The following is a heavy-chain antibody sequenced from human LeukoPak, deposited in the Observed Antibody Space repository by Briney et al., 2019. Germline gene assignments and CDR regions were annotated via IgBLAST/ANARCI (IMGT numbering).Heavy chain of an antibody. D-gene: IGHD3-10*01. CDR2: INQDGSAK. CDR1: GFTFSSYW. V-gene: IGHV3-7*01. CDR3: ARYNYGSDY. Sequence: GGSLRLSCAASGFTFSSYWMHWVRQAPGKGLVWVANINQDGSAKYCVDSVKGRFTISRDNAKNSLYLQMNSLRAEDTAVYYCARYNYGSDYWGQGTLVTVSS. J-gene: IGHJ4*02.